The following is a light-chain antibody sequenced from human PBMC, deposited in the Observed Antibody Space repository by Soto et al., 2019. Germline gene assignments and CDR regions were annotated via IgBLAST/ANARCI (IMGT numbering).Light chain of an antibody. Sequence: EIVLTQSPGTLSLSPGERATLSCRASQSVRSTYLAWYQQKPGQAPRLLIYDASRRATGIPDRFSGSGSGTDFTLTISRLEPEDFVVYYCQQYGNSRGTFGQGTRLEI. J-gene: IGKJ5*01. V-gene: IGKV3-20*01. CDR2: DAS. CDR3: QQYGNSRGT. CDR1: QSVRSTY.